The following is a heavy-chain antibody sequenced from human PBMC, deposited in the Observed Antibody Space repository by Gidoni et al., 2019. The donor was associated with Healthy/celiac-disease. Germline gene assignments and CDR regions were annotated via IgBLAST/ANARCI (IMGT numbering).Heavy chain of an antibody. CDR3: AKDFGITMVRGMRGMDV. J-gene: IGHJ6*02. CDR1: GFTFRSYG. V-gene: IGHV3-30*18. CDR2: ISYDGSNK. D-gene: IGHD3-10*01. Sequence: QVQLVESGGGGVHPGSSLRLSCAASGFTFRSYGMHWVCQAPGQGLEWVTVISYDGSNKYYADSVKGRLPISRDNSKNTLYLQMNSLRGEDTAVYYCAKDFGITMVRGMRGMDVWGQGTTVTVSS.